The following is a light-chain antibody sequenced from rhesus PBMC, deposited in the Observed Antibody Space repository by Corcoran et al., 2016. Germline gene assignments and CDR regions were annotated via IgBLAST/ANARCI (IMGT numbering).Light chain of an antibody. CDR2: KAS. CDR1: QSIGSN. V-gene: IGKV1-22*01. CDR3: QQYSSSPRT. Sequence: IQMTQSPSSLSASVGDTVTITCRASQSIGSNLAWYQQKPGKAPNLLIYKASSLQSGVPSRFSGSGSGTDFTLTISSLQSEDFATYYCQQYSSSPRTFGQGTKVEIK. J-gene: IGKJ1*01.